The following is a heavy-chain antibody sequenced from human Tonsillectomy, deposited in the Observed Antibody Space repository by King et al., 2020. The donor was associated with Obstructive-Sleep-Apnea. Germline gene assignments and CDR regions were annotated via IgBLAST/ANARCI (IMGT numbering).Heavy chain of an antibody. V-gene: IGHV3-21*01. CDR1: GFTFSSYS. Sequence: VQLVESGGGLVKPGGSLRLSCAASGFTFSSYSMNWVRQAPGKGLEWVSSISSSSSSIYYADSVKDRFTISRDNAKHSLYLQMNSLRAEDTAVYYCAREVVGYFDLWGRGTLVTVSS. J-gene: IGHJ2*01. CDR2: ISSSSSSI. CDR3: AREVVGYFDL. D-gene: IGHD2-2*01.